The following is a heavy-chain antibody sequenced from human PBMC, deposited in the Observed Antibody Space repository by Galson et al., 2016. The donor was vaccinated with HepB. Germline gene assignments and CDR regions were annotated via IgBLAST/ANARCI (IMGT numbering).Heavy chain of an antibody. CDR3: ARDPHSLDY. J-gene: IGHJ4*02. Sequence: SLRLSCAASGFSISSYSMNWVRQAPGKGLEWVSYIRSDGGPTHYADSVKGRFTISRDSAKNSLFLQMNSLRDEDTAVYYCARDPHSLDYWGQGTLVTVSP. D-gene: IGHD2-15*01. CDR2: IRSDGGPT. V-gene: IGHV3-48*02. CDR1: GFSISSYS.